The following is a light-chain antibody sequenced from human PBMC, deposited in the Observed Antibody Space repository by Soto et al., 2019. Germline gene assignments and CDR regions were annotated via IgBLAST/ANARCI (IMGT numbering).Light chain of an antibody. CDR1: SSDVGNYNF. CDR3: CSYAGSYPFV. V-gene: IGLV2-11*01. J-gene: IGLJ1*01. CDR2: DVD. Sequence: QSALTQPRSVSGSPGQSVTISCTGTSSDVGNYNFVSWYQHHPGKAPKLMIYDVDKRPSGVPDRFSGSKSGNTASLTISGLQAEDEADYYCCSYAGSYPFVFGTGTQLTVL.